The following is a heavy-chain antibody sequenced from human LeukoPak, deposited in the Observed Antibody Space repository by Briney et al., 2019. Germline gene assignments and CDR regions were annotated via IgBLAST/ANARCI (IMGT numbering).Heavy chain of an antibody. D-gene: IGHD4-11*01. CDR3: AREIDDYSNWYYDY. CDR2: IYISGST. J-gene: IGHJ4*02. CDR1: GGSISSYY. Sequence: SETLSLTCTVSGGSISSYYWSWIRQPAGKGLEWIGRIYISGSTNYNPSLKSRVTMSVDTSKNQFSLKLSSVTAADTAVYYCAREIDDYSNWYYDYWGQGTLVTVSS. V-gene: IGHV4-4*07.